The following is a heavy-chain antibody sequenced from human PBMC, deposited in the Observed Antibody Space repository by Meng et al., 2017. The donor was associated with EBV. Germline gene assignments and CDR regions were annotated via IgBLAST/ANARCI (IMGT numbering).Heavy chain of an antibody. Sequence: VALPESGPGPVKPSGTLSLTCAVSGGSISSSNWWSWVRQPPGKGLEWIGEIYHSGSTNYNPSLKSRVTISVDKSKNQFSLKLSSVTAADTAVYYCARRSLDYYDSSGFDYWGQGTLVTVSS. D-gene: IGHD3-22*01. V-gene: IGHV4-4*02. CDR3: ARRSLDYYDSSGFDY. J-gene: IGHJ4*02. CDR2: IYHSGST. CDR1: GGSISSSNW.